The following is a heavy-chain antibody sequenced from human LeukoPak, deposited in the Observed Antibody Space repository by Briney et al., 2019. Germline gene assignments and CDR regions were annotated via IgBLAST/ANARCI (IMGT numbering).Heavy chain of an antibody. CDR2: SDPKDKT. J-gene: IGHJ5*02. CDR1: GRTLSQFS. Sequence: GASVKVSCKVSGRTLSQFSLQWVRQVPGKGLEWMGGSDPKDKTFYAQNFQGRVTLTEVTSTDTAYMELSSLIFEDTAVYYCAIRRLAVASAPFDHWGRGTLVTVSS. CDR3: AIRRLAVASAPFDH. D-gene: IGHD3-16*01. V-gene: IGHV1-24*01.